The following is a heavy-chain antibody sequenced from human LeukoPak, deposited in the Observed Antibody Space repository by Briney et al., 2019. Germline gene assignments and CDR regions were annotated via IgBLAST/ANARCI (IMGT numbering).Heavy chain of an antibody. V-gene: IGHV3-74*01. D-gene: IGHD6-13*01. CDR2: INSDGINT. Sequence: LGGSLRLSCAASGFTFSNYWMHWVRQAPGKGLVWVSRINSDGINTSYADSVKDRFTISRDNAKNTLNLQMNSLRAGDTAVYYCARAAYSSTWYSRYFDLWGRGTLVTVSS. J-gene: IGHJ2*01. CDR3: ARAAYSSTWYSRYFDL. CDR1: GFTFSNYW.